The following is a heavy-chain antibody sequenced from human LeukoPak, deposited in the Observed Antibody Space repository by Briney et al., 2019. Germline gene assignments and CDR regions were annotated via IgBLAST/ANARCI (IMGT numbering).Heavy chain of an antibody. CDR2: IYYSGRT. Sequence: PSETLSLTGTVSGGSISTTDYYWGWIRQPPGKGLEWIGSIYYSGRTFYNPSLQSRVAISVDASKNQFSLNLSSVTAADAAVYYCARSQYNYRGDYWSQGILVIVSS. CDR3: ARSQYNYRGDY. V-gene: IGHV4-39*01. D-gene: IGHD1-1*01. J-gene: IGHJ4*02. CDR1: GGSISTTDYY.